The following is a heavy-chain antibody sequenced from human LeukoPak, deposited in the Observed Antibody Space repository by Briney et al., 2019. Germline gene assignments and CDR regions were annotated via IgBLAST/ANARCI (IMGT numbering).Heavy chain of an antibody. D-gene: IGHD1-26*01. CDR3: ARVVGAVGYFDY. J-gene: IGHJ4*02. Sequence: ASVKVSCKASGYTFTGYYMHWVRQAPGQGLEWMGWINPNSGDTNYAQKFQARVTMTRDTSISTAYMELSRLRSDDTAVYYCARVVGAVGYFDYWGQGTLVTVSS. CDR2: INPNSGDT. CDR1: GYTFTGYY. V-gene: IGHV1-2*02.